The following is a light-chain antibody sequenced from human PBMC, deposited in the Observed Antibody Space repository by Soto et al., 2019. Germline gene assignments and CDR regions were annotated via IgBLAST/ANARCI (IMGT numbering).Light chain of an antibody. CDR2: KVS. J-gene: IGKJ5*01. Sequence: DVVMTQSPLSLPVTLGQPSSISCRVNESLVYSDGIAYFSWFQQRPGRSPRRLIYKVSNRDSGVPARFSGSGSGTDFALKISRVEADDVGVYYCMQATHWPITFGQGTRLEIK. CDR3: MQATHWPIT. V-gene: IGKV2-30*01. CDR1: ESLVYSDGIAY.